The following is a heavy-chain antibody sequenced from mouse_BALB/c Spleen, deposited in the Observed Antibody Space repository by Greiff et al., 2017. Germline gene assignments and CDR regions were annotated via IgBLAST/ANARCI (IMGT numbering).Heavy chain of an antibody. D-gene: IGHD2-4*01. Sequence: VQLQQSGAELVRPGVSVKISCKGSGYTFTDYAMHWVKQSHAKSLEWIGVISTYYGDASYNQKFKGKATMTVDKSSSTAYMELARLTSEDSAIYYCARGLRRGHWYFDVWGAGTTVTVSS. CDR1: GYTFTDYA. CDR2: ISTYYGDA. CDR3: ARGLRRGHWYFDV. V-gene: IGHV1S137*01. J-gene: IGHJ1*01.